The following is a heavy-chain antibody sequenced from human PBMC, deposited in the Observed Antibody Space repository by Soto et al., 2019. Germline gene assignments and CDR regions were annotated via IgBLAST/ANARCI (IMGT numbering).Heavy chain of an antibody. CDR1: GFTFSDYY. CDR2: ITSSGSTI. V-gene: IGHV3-11*01. D-gene: IGHD6-19*01. CDR3: ARENEQWVAADN. J-gene: IGHJ4*02. Sequence: GGSLRLSCAASGFTFSDYYMSWIRQAPGKGLEWVSFITSSGSTIYYADSVKGRFTISRDNAKNSLYLQMNSLRAEDTAVYYCARENEQWVAADNWGQGTLVTVSS.